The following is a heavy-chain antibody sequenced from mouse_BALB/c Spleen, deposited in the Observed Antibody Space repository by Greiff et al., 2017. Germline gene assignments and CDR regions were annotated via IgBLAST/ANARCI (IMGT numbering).Heavy chain of an antibody. V-gene: IGHV5-15*02. D-gene: IGHD3-1*01. Sequence: EVKLMESGGGLVKLGGSRKLSCAASGFTFSDYGMAWVRQAPGKGPEWVAFISNLAYSIYYADTVTGRFTISRENAKNTLYLEMSSLKSEDTAMYYCARDRADGAYWGQGTLVTVAA. CDR3: ARDRADGAY. CDR1: GFTFSDYG. CDR2: ISNLAYSI. J-gene: IGHJ3*01.